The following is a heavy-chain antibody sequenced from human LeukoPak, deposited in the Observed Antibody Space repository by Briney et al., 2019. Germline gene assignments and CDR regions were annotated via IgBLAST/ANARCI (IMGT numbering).Heavy chain of an antibody. CDR2: INHSGST. CDR1: GGSFSGYY. Sequence: PSETLSLTCAVYGGSFSGYYWSWIRQPPGKGLEWIGEINHSGSTNYNPSLKSRVTISVDTSKNQFSLKLSSVTAADTAVYYCARGQTAAGTQTKYLDYWGQGTLVTVSS. D-gene: IGHD6-13*01. J-gene: IGHJ4*02. V-gene: IGHV4-34*01. CDR3: ARGQTAAGTQTKYLDY.